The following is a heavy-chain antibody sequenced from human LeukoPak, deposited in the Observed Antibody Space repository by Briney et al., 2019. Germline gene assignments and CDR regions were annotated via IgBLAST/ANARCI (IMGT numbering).Heavy chain of an antibody. CDR2: IYTGGGR. V-gene: IGHV3-53*05. CDR3: AGNPYYDIAGFDP. J-gene: IGHJ5*02. CDR1: GFTVSSYY. Sequence: GGSLRLSCAASGFTVSSYYMNWVRQAPGKELEWVSVIYTGGGRYYADSVKGRFTISRDNSKNTLYLQMNSLRAEDTAVYYCAGNPYYDIAGFDPWGQGTLVTVSS. D-gene: IGHD3-22*01.